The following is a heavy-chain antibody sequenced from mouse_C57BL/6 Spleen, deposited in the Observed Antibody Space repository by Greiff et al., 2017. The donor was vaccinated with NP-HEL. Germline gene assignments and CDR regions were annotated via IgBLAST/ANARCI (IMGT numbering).Heavy chain of an antibody. CDR2: ISDGGSYT. CDR1: GFTFSSYA. V-gene: IGHV5-4*01. Sequence: EVKLVESGGGLVKPGGSLKLSCAASGFTFSSYAMSWVRQTPEKRLEWVATISDGGSYTYYQDNVKGRFTISRDNAKNNLYLQMSHLKSEDTAMYYCARDRGTTVVDWYFDVWGTGTTVTVSS. CDR3: ARDRGTTVVDWYFDV. D-gene: IGHD1-1*01. J-gene: IGHJ1*03.